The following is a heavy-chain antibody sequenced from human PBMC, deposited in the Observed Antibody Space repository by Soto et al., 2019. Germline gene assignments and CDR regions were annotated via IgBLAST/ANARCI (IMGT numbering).Heavy chain of an antibody. CDR2: IGTAGDT. D-gene: IGHD3-10*02. V-gene: IGHV3-13*01. J-gene: IGHJ6*02. CDR1: GFTFSSSD. Sequence: GGSLRLSCAASGFTFSSSDMHWVRQVTGKGLEWVSAIGTAGDTYYPGSVKGRFTISRENAKNSLYLQMNSLRAGDTAVYYCARGLFGEFDVWGQGTTVTVSS. CDR3: ARGLFGEFDV.